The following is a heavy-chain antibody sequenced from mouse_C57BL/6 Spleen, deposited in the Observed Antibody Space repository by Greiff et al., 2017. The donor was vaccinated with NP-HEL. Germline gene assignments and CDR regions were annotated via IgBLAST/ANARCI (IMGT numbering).Heavy chain of an antibody. CDR3: ALYDYERYFDY. Sequence: VQLQQSGPELVKPGASAKISCKASGYAFSSPWMNWVKQRPGKGIEWFGRIYPGDGDTNYNGKFKGKATLTADKSSSTAYMQLSSLTSEDSAVYYCALYDYERYFDYWGQGTTLTVSS. CDR2: IYPGDGDT. CDR1: GYAFSSPW. D-gene: IGHD2-4*01. J-gene: IGHJ2*01. V-gene: IGHV1-82*01.